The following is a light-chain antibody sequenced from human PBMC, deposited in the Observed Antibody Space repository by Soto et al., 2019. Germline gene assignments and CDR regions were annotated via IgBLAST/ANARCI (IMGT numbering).Light chain of an antibody. CDR3: QQYHGSPRT. Sequence: EIVLTQSPGTLSLSPGERATLSCRASQSASSTYLAWYQQKPGQAPRLLIYGASSRASGIPDRFSGSGSGTDFTLTISRLEPEDFAVYYCQQYHGSPRTFGQGTKVEIK. J-gene: IGKJ1*01. V-gene: IGKV3-20*01. CDR1: QSASSTY. CDR2: GAS.